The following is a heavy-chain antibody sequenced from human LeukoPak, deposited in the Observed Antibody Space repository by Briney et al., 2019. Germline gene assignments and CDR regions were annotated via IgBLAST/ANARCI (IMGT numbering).Heavy chain of an antibody. CDR1: GGSISSYY. Sequence: SETLSLTCTVSGGSISSYYWSWIRQPPGKGLERIGYIYYSGSTNYNPSLKSRVTISVDTSKNQFSPKLSSVTAADTAVYYCARDGYYDSSGSVFDYWGQGTLVTVSS. CDR3: ARDGYYDSSGSVFDY. D-gene: IGHD3-22*01. V-gene: IGHV4-59*01. J-gene: IGHJ4*02. CDR2: IYYSGST.